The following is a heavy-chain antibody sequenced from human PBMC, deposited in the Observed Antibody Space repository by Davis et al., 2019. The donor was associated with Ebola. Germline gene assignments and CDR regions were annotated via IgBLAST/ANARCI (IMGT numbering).Heavy chain of an antibody. CDR1: GFTFSSYG. Sequence: GESLKISCATSGFTFSSYGMHWVRQAPGKGLEWVAFIGYDGGKKYYADSVKGRFTISRDNSNNMLFLQMNSLTTDDTAQYYCATALGMYHYHAVAVWGQGTTVTVSS. CDR2: IGYDGGKK. CDR3: ATALGMYHYHAVAV. V-gene: IGHV3-30*02. J-gene: IGHJ6*02. D-gene: IGHD2-2*01.